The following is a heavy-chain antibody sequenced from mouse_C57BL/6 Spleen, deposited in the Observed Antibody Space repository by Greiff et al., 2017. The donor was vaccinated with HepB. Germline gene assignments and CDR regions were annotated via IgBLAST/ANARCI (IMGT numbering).Heavy chain of an antibody. CDR1: GYTFTDYE. CDR3: TREGANWGFAY. CDR2: IDPETGGT. J-gene: IGHJ3*01. Sequence: QVQLKQSGAELVRPGASVTLSCKASGYTFTDYEMHWVKQTPVHGLEWIGAIDPETGGTAYNQKFKGKAILTADKSSSTAYMELRSLTSEDSAVYYCTREGANWGFAYWGQGTLVTVSA. V-gene: IGHV1-15*01. D-gene: IGHD4-1*01.